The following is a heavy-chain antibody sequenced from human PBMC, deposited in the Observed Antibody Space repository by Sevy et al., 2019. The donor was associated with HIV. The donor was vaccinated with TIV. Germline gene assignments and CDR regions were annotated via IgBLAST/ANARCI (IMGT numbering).Heavy chain of an antibody. CDR3: AKDLYYGSGSAALDV. D-gene: IGHD3-10*01. J-gene: IGHJ6*02. V-gene: IGHV3-30*18. Sequence: GGSLRLSCAASGFTFSSYGMHWVRQAPGKGLEWVAVISYDGSNKYYADSVKGRFTIARDNSKNTPYLQMNGLRAEDTAVYYCAKDLYYGSGSAALDVWGQGTTVTVSS. CDR2: ISYDGSNK. CDR1: GFTFSSYG.